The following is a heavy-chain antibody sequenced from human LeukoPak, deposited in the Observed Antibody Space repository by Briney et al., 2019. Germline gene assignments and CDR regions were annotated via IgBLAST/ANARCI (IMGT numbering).Heavy chain of an antibody. CDR2: ISGKANSYAT. V-gene: IGHV3-73*01. CDR3: TRLLDTAMIISALDY. Sequence: QTGGSLRLSCAASGFTFSGSAIHRVRQASGKGLEWVGRISGKANSYATAYAASMKGRFTISRDDSKNTAYLQMNSLKTEDTAVYYCTRLLDTAMIISALDYWGQGTRVTVSS. J-gene: IGHJ4*02. CDR1: GFTFSGSA. D-gene: IGHD5-18*01.